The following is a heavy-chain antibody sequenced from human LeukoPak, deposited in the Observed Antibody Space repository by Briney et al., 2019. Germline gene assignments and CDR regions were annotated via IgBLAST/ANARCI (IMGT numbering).Heavy chain of an antibody. J-gene: IGHJ3*02. D-gene: IGHD4-11*01. CDR1: GFTFSSHS. CDR2: ISSSSIYI. Sequence: GGSLRLSCAASGFTFSSHSMNWVRQAPGKGLECVSSISSSSIYIYYADSVKGRFTIPRDNAKHALYLQKNSLRAEDTAVYYCARGYNNYGYVFDIWGQGTVVTVSS. CDR3: ARGYNNYGYVFDI. V-gene: IGHV3-21*01.